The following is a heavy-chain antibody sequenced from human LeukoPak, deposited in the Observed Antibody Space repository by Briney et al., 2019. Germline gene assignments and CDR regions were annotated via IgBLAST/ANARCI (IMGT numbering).Heavy chain of an antibody. Sequence: SETLSLTCTVSGGSIGGSYWSWIRQPPGKGLEWIGYIYYSGCTTYNPSLKSRFTMSVDTSRNQFSLKLSSVTAADTAVYYCASGGLQNGYHSNDGFDIWGQGTMVTVSS. V-gene: IGHV4-59*01. CDR2: IYYSGCT. J-gene: IGHJ3*02. CDR3: ASGGLQNGYHSNDGFDI. D-gene: IGHD3-22*01. CDR1: GGSIGGSY.